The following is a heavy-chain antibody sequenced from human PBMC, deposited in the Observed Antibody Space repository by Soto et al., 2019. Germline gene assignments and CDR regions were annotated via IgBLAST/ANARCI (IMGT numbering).Heavy chain of an antibody. V-gene: IGHV3-74*01. Sequence: EVQLVESGGGLFQPGGSLRLSCAASGFTFSNSWMYWVRQAPGKGPAWVSRINSDGSSITYADSVKGRFTVSRDNAKNTLYLQMNSLRAEDTAVYFCVRGYHYFDNCGQGTLVTVSS. D-gene: IGHD1-26*01. CDR3: VRGYHYFDN. J-gene: IGHJ4*02. CDR1: GFTFSNSW. CDR2: INSDGSSI.